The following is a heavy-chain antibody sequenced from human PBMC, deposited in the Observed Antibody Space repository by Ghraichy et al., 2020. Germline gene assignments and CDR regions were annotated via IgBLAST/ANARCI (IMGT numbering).Heavy chain of an antibody. Sequence: SETLSLTCTVSGGSISSYYWSWIRQPPGKGLEWIGYIYYSGGTNYNPSLKSRVTISIDTSKNQFSLKLSSVTAADTAVYYCARGSPQLVLTDYWYFDLWGRGTLVTVSS. V-gene: IGHV4-59*01. CDR2: IYYSGGT. D-gene: IGHD1-14*01. CDR3: ARGSPQLVLTDYWYFDL. J-gene: IGHJ2*01. CDR1: GGSISSYY.